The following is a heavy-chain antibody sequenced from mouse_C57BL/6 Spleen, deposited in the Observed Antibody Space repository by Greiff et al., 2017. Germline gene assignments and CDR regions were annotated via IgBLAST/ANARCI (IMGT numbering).Heavy chain of an antibody. D-gene: IGHD1-1*01. CDR3: TREVTTVVATKAMDY. V-gene: IGHV5-9-1*02. CDR2: ISSGGDYI. Sequence: EVKLQESGEGLVKPGGSLKLSCAASGFTFSSYAMSWVRQTPEKRLEWVAYISSGGDYIYYADTVKGRFTISRDSARNTLYLQMSSLKSEDTAMYYCTREVTTVVATKAMDYWGQGTSVTVSS. J-gene: IGHJ4*01. CDR1: GFTFSSYA.